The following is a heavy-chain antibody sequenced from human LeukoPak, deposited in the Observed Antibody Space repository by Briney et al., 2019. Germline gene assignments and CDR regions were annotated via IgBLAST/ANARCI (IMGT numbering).Heavy chain of an antibody. V-gene: IGHV5-51*01. D-gene: IGHD6-13*01. CDR3: ARITSSWCFDF. CDR1: GYSFSSYW. Sequence: GESLKISCKGSGYSFSSYWIGWVRQMPGKGLEWMGIIYPGDSETRYSPSFQGQVTISADKSINTAYLQWSSLKASDTAMYYCARITSSWCFDFWGQGTLVTVSS. J-gene: IGHJ4*02. CDR2: IYPGDSET.